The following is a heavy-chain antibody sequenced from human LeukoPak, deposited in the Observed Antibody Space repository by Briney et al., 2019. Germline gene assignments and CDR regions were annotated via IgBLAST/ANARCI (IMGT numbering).Heavy chain of an antibody. CDR2: INPISGGT. D-gene: IGHD1-26*01. CDR3: AREWELRSAIDY. J-gene: IGHJ4*02. V-gene: IGHV1-2*02. Sequence: ASVKVSCKASGYTFTGYYMHWVRQAPGQGLEWMGWINPISGGTNYAQKFQGRVTMTRDTSISTAYMELSRLRSDDTAVYYCAREWELRSAIDYWGQGTLVTVSS. CDR1: GYTFTGYY.